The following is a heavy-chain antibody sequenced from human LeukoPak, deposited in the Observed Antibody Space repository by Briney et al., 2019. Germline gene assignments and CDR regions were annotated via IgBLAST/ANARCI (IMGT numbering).Heavy chain of an antibody. J-gene: IGHJ4*02. Sequence: KTSETLSLTCAVSGGSISSGGYSWSWIRQHPGKGLEWIGYIYYSGSTYYNPSLKSRVTISVDTSKNQFSLKLSSVTAADTAVYYCARYSSSAEFDYWGQGTLVTVSS. CDR1: GGSISSGGYS. V-gene: IGHV4-31*11. CDR2: IYYSGST. CDR3: ARYSSSAEFDY. D-gene: IGHD6-6*01.